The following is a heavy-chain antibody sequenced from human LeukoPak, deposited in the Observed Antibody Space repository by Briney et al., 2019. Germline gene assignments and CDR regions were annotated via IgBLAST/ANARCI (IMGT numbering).Heavy chain of an antibody. D-gene: IGHD6-19*01. CDR1: GFTFSSYA. V-gene: IGHV3-23*01. J-gene: IGHJ4*02. CDR3: AKGVAGLDY. Sequence: PGGSLRLSCAASGFTFSSYAMSWARQAPGKGLECVSAISGSGGSTYYADSVKGRFTISRDNSKNTLYLQMNSLRDEDTAVYYCAKGVAGLDYWGQGTLVTVSS. CDR2: ISGSGGST.